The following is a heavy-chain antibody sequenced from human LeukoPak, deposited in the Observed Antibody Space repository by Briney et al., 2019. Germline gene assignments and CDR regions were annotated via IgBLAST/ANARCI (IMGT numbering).Heavy chain of an antibody. Sequence: GGSLRLSCAASGFTSSNYWMTWVRQAPGKGLEWVANIKQDGNEKYYVDSVKGRFTISRDNAKNSLYLQMNSLRAEDTAVYYCAREYGAAAYDYWGQGTLVTVSS. CDR1: GFTSSNYW. V-gene: IGHV3-7*03. CDR3: AREYGAAAYDY. J-gene: IGHJ4*02. D-gene: IGHD6-13*01. CDR2: IKQDGNEK.